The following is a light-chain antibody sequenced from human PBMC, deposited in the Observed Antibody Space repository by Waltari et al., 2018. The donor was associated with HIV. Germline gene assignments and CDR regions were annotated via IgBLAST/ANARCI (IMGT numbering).Light chain of an antibody. J-gene: IGLJ3*02. Sequence: QSVLTQPPSVSGAPGQRVTISCSGSGSNIGAGSDVHWYQQLPGSAPKLLIYDNTKRPSGVPDRFSGSKSGTSASLAITGLQAEDEADYYCQSYDSSLRGVFGGGTKLTVL. CDR2: DNT. CDR3: QSYDSSLRGV. CDR1: GSNIGAGSD. V-gene: IGLV1-40*01.